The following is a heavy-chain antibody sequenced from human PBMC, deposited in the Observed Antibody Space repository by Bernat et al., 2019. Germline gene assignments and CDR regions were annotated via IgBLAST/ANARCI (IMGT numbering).Heavy chain of an antibody. V-gene: IGHV2-26*01. CDR2: IFSNDEK. Sequence: QVTLKASGPVLVKPTETLTLTCTVSGFSLSNARMGVSWIRQPPGKALEWLAHIFSNDEKSYSTSLKGRLTISKDTSKSQVVLTMTNMDPVDTATYYCARHYYYDSSGYYDAFDIWGQGTMVTVSS. J-gene: IGHJ3*02. CDR3: ARHYYYDSSGYYDAFDI. D-gene: IGHD3-22*01. CDR1: GFSLSNARMG.